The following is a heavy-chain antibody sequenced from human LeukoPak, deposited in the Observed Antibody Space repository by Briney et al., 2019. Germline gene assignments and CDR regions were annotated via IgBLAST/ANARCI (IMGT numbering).Heavy chain of an antibody. CDR2: IYSGGST. CDR1: GFTVSSNY. CDR3: ARLDSGGWNFDY. Sequence: GGSLRLSCAASGFTVSSNYMSWVRQAPGKGLEWVSVIYSGGSTYYADSVKGRFTISRDNSKNTLYLQMNSLRAEDTAVYYCARLDSGGWNFDYWGQGTLVTVSS. J-gene: IGHJ4*02. V-gene: IGHV3-53*01. D-gene: IGHD6-19*01.